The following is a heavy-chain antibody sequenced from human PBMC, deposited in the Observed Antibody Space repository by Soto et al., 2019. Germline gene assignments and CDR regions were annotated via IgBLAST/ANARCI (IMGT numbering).Heavy chain of an antibody. Sequence: QVQLQESGPGLVKPSQTLSLTCTVSGGSISSGGYYWSWIRQHPGKGLAWIGYIYYSGSTYYNPSLKSRVTISVDTSKNQFSLKLSSVTAADTAVYYCARGSHCSGGSCYSDYWGQGTLVTVSS. CDR2: IYYSGST. CDR1: GGSISSGGYY. V-gene: IGHV4-31*03. CDR3: ARGSHCSGGSCYSDY. D-gene: IGHD2-15*01. J-gene: IGHJ4*02.